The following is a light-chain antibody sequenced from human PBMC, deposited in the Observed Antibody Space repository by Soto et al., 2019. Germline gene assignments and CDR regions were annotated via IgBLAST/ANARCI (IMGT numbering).Light chain of an antibody. CDR3: HQRIDWPLT. V-gene: IGKV3-11*01. CDR2: DAS. CDR1: QSVRGY. Sequence: EMVLTQSPATLSLSPGERATLSCRASQSVRGYLAWNQQKPGQAPRLLIYDASFRVTGLPARFSGSGSGTDFTHTISSLEHEDFAVYYCHQRIDWPLTFGGGTKVEIK. J-gene: IGKJ4*02.